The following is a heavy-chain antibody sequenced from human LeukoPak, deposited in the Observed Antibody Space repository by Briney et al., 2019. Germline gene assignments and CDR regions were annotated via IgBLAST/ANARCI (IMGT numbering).Heavy chain of an antibody. V-gene: IGHV4-39*07. D-gene: IGHD3-16*01. CDR2: IYYSGST. J-gene: IGHJ4*02. Sequence: SETLSLTCTVSGGSISSSSYYWGWIRQPQGKGLEWIGSIYYSGSTYYNPSLKSRVTISVDTSKNQFSLKLSSVTAADTAVYYCARERVDWGKDFDYWGQGTLVTVSS. CDR1: GGSISSSSYY. CDR3: ARERVDWGKDFDY.